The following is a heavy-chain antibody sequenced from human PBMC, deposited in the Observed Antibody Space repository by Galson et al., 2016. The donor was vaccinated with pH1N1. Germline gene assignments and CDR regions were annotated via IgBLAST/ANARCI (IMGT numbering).Heavy chain of an antibody. CDR3: SRARPTWDLLADVFDI. Sequence: LSLTCTVSGGSIGGGYYIWTWIRQPAGKGLEWIGRVFASGNTNYNPSLKGRVTISLDTSKTQFSLKLSSVTAADPAVYYWSRARPTWDLLADVFDIWGQGTVVTVSS. J-gene: IGHJ3*02. CDR1: GGSIGGGYYI. D-gene: IGHD1-26*01. CDR2: VFASGNT. V-gene: IGHV4-61*02.